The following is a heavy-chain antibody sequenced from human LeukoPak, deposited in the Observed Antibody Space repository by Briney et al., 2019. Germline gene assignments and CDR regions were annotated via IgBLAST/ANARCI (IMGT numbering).Heavy chain of an antibody. Sequence: PSETLSLTCAVYGGSFSGYYWSWIRQPPGKGLEWIGEINHSGSTNYNPSLKSRVTISVDTSKNQFSLKLSSVTAADTAVYYCARGIVVVPAAIPIGWFDPWGQGTLVTVSS. V-gene: IGHV4-34*01. CDR2: INHSGST. CDR3: ARGIVVVPAAIPIGWFDP. J-gene: IGHJ5*02. CDR1: GGSFSGYY. D-gene: IGHD2-2*02.